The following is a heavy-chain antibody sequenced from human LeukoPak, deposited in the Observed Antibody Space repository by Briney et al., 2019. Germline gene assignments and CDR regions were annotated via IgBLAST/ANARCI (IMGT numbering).Heavy chain of an antibody. Sequence: SETLSLTCAVSGYSISSGYYWGWIRQPPGKGLEWIGYIYYSGSTYYNPSLKRRVTIAVDTSKNQFSLKLSSVTAADTAVYYCARVKAAAATRWFDPWGQGTLVTDSS. CDR2: IYYSGST. D-gene: IGHD6-13*01. J-gene: IGHJ5*02. CDR3: ARVKAAAATRWFDP. CDR1: GYSISSGYY. V-gene: IGHV4-38-2*01.